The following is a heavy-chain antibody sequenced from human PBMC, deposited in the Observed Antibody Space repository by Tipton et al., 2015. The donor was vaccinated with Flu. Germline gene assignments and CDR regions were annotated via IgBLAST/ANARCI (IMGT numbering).Heavy chain of an antibody. CDR3: ARGYDFWSGYSVYFDY. J-gene: IGHJ4*02. Sequence: TLSLTCTVSGGSISSYYWSWIRQPPGKGLEWIGYIYYSGSTNYNPSLKSRVTISVDTSKNQSSLKLSSVTAADTAVYYCARGYDFWSGYSVYFDYWGQGTLVTVSS. D-gene: IGHD3-3*01. CDR1: GGSISSYY. CDR2: IYYSGST. V-gene: IGHV4-59*01.